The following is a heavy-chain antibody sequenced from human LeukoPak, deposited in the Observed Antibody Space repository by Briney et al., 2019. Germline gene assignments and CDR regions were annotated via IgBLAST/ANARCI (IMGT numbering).Heavy chain of an antibody. Sequence: ASVKVSCKASGYTFTSYYMHWVRQAPGQGLEWMGWISAYNGNTNYAQKLQGRVTMTTDTSTSTAYMELRSLRSDDTAVYYCAREGYCSSTSCSMHDAFDIWGQGTMVTVSS. CDR3: AREGYCSSTSCSMHDAFDI. D-gene: IGHD2-2*01. CDR1: GYTFTSYY. CDR2: ISAYNGNT. V-gene: IGHV1-18*04. J-gene: IGHJ3*02.